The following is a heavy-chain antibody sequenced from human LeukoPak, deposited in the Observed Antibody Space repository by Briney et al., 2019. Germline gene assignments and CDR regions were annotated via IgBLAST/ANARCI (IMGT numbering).Heavy chain of an antibody. CDR1: GGSISSYY. Sequence: PSETLSLTCTVSGGSISSYYRSWIRQPPGKGLEWIGYIYYSGSTNYNPSLKSRVTISVDTSKNQFSLKLSSVTAADTAVYYCARSGRGVIHKFPDYWGQGTLVTVSS. V-gene: IGHV4-59*01. D-gene: IGHD3-10*01. CDR3: ARSGRGVIHKFPDY. J-gene: IGHJ4*02. CDR2: IYYSGST.